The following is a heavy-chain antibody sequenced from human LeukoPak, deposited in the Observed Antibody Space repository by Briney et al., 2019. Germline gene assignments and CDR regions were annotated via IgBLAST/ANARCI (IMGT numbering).Heavy chain of an antibody. V-gene: IGHV4-34*01. CDR3: ARGGRGITIFGVVKSHNWFDP. D-gene: IGHD3-3*01. J-gene: IGHJ5*02. Sequence: SETLSLTCAVYGGSFSGYYWGWIRQPPGKGLEWIGEINHSGSTNYNPSLKSRVTISVDTSKNQFSLKLSSVTAADTAVYYCARGGRGITIFGVVKSHNWFDPWGQGTLVTVSS. CDR1: GGSFSGYY. CDR2: INHSGST.